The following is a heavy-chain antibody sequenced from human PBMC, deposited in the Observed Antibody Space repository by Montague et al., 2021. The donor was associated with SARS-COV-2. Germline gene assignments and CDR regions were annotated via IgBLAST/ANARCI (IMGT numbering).Heavy chain of an antibody. Sequence: SLRLSCAASGFTFSSYAMIWVRQAPGKGLEWVSTISSTGGSTYYADSVKGRFIISRDNSRNTVYMQMNNLRAEDTAVYYCAKGFTYYFASGGYPNYFDPWGLGTLVSVSS. CDR3: AKGFTYYFASGGYPNYFDP. CDR2: ISSTGGST. D-gene: IGHD3-10*01. CDR1: GFTFSSYA. V-gene: IGHV3-23*01. J-gene: IGHJ5*02.